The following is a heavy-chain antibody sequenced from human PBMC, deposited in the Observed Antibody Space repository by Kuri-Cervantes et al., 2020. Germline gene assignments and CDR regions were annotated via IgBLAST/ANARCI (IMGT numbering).Heavy chain of an antibody. J-gene: IGHJ6*02. CDR1: GGSISSYY. Sequence: GSLRLSCTVSGGSISSYYWSWIRQPPRKGLEWIGYIYYSGNTNYNPSLKSRVTNSVDTSKNQFSLKLSSVTAADTAVYYCARYKPVRGVLYGMDVWGQGTTVTVSS. CDR3: ARYKPVRGVLYGMDV. CDR2: IYYSGNT. D-gene: IGHD3-10*01. V-gene: IGHV4-59*01.